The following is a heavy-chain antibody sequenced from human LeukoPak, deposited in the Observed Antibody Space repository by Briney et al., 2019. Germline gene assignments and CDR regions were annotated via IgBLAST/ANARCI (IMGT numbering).Heavy chain of an antibody. Sequence: GGSLRLSCAASGFTFDDYGMSWVRQAPGKGLEWASGINWNGGSTGYADSVKGRFTISRDNAKNSLYLQMNSLRAEDTALYHCARMRYCSSTSCYYYYMDVWGKGTTVTVSS. V-gene: IGHV3-20*01. CDR3: ARMRYCSSTSCYYYYMDV. CDR1: GFTFDDYG. D-gene: IGHD2-2*01. CDR2: INWNGGST. J-gene: IGHJ6*03.